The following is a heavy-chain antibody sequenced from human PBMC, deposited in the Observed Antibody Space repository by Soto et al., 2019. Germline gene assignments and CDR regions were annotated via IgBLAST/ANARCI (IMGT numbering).Heavy chain of an antibody. CDR1: GFTFSNYW. V-gene: IGHV3-7*04. D-gene: IGHD6-19*01. CDR3: ARDPHASGSYG. J-gene: IGHJ4*02. CDR2: IKQDGSER. Sequence: EVQLVESGGGLVQIGGSLRLSCVASGFTFSNYWMSWVRQTPGKGPEWVANIKQDGSERYYVDSVKGRFTISRDNDKNSLYLQMNSLRAEDTAVYYCARDPHASGSYGWGQGTLVTVSS.